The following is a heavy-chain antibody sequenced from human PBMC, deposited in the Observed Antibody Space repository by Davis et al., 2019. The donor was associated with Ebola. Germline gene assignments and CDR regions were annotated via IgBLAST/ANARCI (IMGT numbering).Heavy chain of an antibody. D-gene: IGHD3-10*01. CDR3: ARGCVESYQTDYYYMDV. V-gene: IGHV4-34*01. Sequence: PGGSLRLSCAVYGGSFSGYYWSWIRQPPGKGLEWIGEINHSGSTNYNPSLKSRVTISVDTSKNQFSLKLSSVTAADTAVYYCARGCVESYQTDYYYMDVWGKGTTVTVSS. CDR1: GGSFSGYY. J-gene: IGHJ6*03. CDR2: INHSGST.